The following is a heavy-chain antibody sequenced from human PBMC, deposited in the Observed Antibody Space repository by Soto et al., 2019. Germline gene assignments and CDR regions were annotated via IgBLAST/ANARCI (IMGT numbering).Heavy chain of an antibody. V-gene: IGHV3-33*01. CDR3: ARDGTFGAKGGSLDI. Sequence: GGSLRLSCAASGFTFRTYGMHWVRQAPGKGLEWVAIFWYDGSNKYYAESVKGRFTISRDNSKNTLYLQMNSLRAEDTAVYYCARDGTFGAKGGSLDIWGQGTMVTVSS. J-gene: IGHJ3*02. D-gene: IGHD3-16*01. CDR2: FWYDGSNK. CDR1: GFTFRTYG.